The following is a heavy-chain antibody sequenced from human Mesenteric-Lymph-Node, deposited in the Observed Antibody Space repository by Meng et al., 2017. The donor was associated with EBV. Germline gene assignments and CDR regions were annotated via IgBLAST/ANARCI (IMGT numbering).Heavy chain of an antibody. D-gene: IGHD7-27*01. J-gene: IGHJ4*02. V-gene: IGHV3-11*01. CDR2: ISNIGTTK. Sequence: QVQLGESGGGVVRPGGSLRLSCAASGFTFSDFYINWIRQAPGKGLEWVSSISNIGTTKDYADSVRGRFTISRDSAGSSLYLQMNSLRAEDTAVYYCAAGNWEAFDYWGQGTLVTVPS. CDR3: AAGNWEAFDY. CDR1: GFTFSDFY.